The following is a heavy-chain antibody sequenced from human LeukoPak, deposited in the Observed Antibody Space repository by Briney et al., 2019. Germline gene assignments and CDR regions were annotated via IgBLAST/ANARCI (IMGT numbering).Heavy chain of an antibody. Sequence: SVKVSCKASGGTFSSYAISWVRQAPGQGLEWMGGIIPIFGTANYAQKFQGRVTITADESTSTAYMELSSLRSEDTAVYYCARLTPTATHLGVPDYWGQGTLVTVSS. CDR3: ARLTPTATHLGVPDY. CDR1: GGTFSSYA. J-gene: IGHJ4*02. D-gene: IGHD4-11*01. V-gene: IGHV1-69*13. CDR2: IIPIFGTA.